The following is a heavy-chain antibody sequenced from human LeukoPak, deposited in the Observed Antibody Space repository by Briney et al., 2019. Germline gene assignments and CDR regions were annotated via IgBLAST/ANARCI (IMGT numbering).Heavy chain of an antibody. CDR1: GYTFTIYY. J-gene: IGHJ6*04. V-gene: IGHV1-18*04. D-gene: IGHD2-21*01. CDR3: ARAMGGDYGMDV. Sequence: ASVRVSCKASGYTFTIYYISWVPQAPGQGLEWMGWISAYNGNTKYAQKFQGRVTMTTDTSTSTAYMEPRGLRYDDTAVYYCARAMGGDYGMDVWGKGTTVTVSS. CDR2: ISAYNGNT.